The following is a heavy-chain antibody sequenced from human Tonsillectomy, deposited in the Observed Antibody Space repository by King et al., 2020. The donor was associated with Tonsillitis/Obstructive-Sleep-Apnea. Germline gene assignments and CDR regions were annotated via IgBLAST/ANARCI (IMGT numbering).Heavy chain of an antibody. D-gene: IGHD3-10*01. CDR3: ASTGDLYGSGNYFSDAMDV. J-gene: IGHJ6*02. CDR1: GYSFTNYW. Sequence: VQLVESGAEVKKPGESLRISCKASGYSFTNYWISWVRQMPGKGLEWMGRIDPSDSYTNYSPSFQGHITISTDKSINTAYLQWSSLKPSDTAIFYCASTGDLYGSGNYFSDAMDVWGQGTTVTVSS. V-gene: IGHV5-10-1*03. CDR2: IDPSDSYT.